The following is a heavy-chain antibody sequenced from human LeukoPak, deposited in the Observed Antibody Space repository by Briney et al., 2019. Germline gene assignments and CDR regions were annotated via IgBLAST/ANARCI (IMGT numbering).Heavy chain of an antibody. CDR1: GFIFSAYA. D-gene: IGHD3-9*01. V-gene: IGHV3-23*01. CDR2: INGGGGNSGGNT. Sequence: GGSLTLSCAASGFIFSAYAMICVRQAPGKGLEWVSAINGGGGNSGGNTYYADSVKGRFTISRDNSKNTLYLQMNSLRAEDTAVYYCATILTGYYLDYWGQGTLVTVSS. CDR3: ATILTGYYLDY. J-gene: IGHJ4*02.